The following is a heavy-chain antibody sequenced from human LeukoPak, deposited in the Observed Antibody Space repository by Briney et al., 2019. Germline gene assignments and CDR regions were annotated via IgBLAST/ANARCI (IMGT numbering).Heavy chain of an antibody. CDR3: ATSIAVAGLGNAFDI. J-gene: IGHJ3*02. CDR2: FDPEDGET. V-gene: IGHV1-24*01. CDR1: GYTLTELS. Sequence: GASVKVSCKVSGYTLTELSMHWVRQAPGKGLEWMGGFDPEDGETIYAQKFQGRVTMTEDTSTDTAYMELSSLGSEDTAVYYCATSIAVAGLGNAFDIWGQGTMVTVSS. D-gene: IGHD6-19*01.